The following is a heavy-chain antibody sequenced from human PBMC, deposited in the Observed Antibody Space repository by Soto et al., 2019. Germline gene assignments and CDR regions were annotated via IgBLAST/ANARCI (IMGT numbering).Heavy chain of an antibody. CDR2: ISSSSSYI. CDR1: GFTFSSYS. D-gene: IGHD3-22*01. CDR3: ARDPPAYYYDSSGYYPYYFDY. Sequence: GGSLRLSCAASGFTFSSYSMNWVRQAPGKGLEWVSSISSSSSYIYYADSVKGRFTISRDNAKNSLYLQMNSLRAEDTAVYYCARDPPAYYYDSSGYYPYYFDYWGQGTLVTVSS. V-gene: IGHV3-21*01. J-gene: IGHJ4*02.